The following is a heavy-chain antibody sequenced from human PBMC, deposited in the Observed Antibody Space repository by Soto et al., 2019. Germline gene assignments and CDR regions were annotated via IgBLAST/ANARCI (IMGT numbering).Heavy chain of an antibody. CDR2: IDTDGSNT. D-gene: IGHD1-26*01. J-gene: IGHJ4*02. CDR1: GFIFYNYW. Sequence: EVQLVESGGSLVQPGGSLRLSCDASGFIFYNYWMYWVRQTPGKGLVWVSRIDTDGSNTNYADSVKGRFTISRDNAKNTLYLQMNSLTVEDTAVYYCARGGSYGDNWGQGTLVTVSS. CDR3: ARGGSYGDN. V-gene: IGHV3-74*01.